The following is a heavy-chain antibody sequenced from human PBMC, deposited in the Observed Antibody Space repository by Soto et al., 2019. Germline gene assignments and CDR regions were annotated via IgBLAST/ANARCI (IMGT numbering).Heavy chain of an antibody. Sequence: QVQLVQSGAEVKKPGSSVKVSCKASGGIFSTYAISWLRQAPGQGLEWMGGIIPIFGTPNYAQRFQGRVTMTADEYTTTSYMELSRLKSEDTAVYYCARDRDDYGSGNYYNRIDFWGQGTLVTVSS. CDR1: GGIFSTYA. V-gene: IGHV1-69*01. D-gene: IGHD3-10*01. J-gene: IGHJ4*02. CDR3: ARDRDDYGSGNYYNRIDF. CDR2: IIPIFGTP.